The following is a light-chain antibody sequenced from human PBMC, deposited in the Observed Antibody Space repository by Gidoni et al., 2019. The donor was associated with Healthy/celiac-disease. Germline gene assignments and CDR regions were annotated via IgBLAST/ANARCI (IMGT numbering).Light chain of an antibody. V-gene: IGKV3-20*01. J-gene: IGKJ1*01. CDR2: GAS. CDR1: QSVSSSY. Sequence: EIVLTQSPGTLSLSPGERATLSCRASQSVSSSYLAWYQQKPGQAPRLLIYGASSRATGIPDRFSGSGSGTDFTRTISRLDPEDFAVYYCQQYGSSPLAFXXXTKVEIK. CDR3: QQYGSSPLA.